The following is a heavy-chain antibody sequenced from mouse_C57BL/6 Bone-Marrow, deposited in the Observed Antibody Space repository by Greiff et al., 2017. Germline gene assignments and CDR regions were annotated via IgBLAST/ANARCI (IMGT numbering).Heavy chain of an antibody. CDR3: ARHEIDY. CDR1: GFTFSSYG. CDR2: ISSGGSYT. Sequence: EVQLVESGGDLVKPGGSLKLSCAASGFTFSSYGMSWVRQTPDKRLEWVATISSGGSYTYYPDSVKGRFTISRDNAKNTLYLQMSSLKSEDTAMYYCARHEIDYWGQGTTLTVSS. J-gene: IGHJ2*01. V-gene: IGHV5-6*01.